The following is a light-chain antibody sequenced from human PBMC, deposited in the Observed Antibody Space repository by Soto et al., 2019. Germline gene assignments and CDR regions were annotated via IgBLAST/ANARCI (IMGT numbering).Light chain of an antibody. CDR3: QQYNSYPIT. J-gene: IGKJ5*01. CDR1: QSFTSNF. Sequence: EIVLTQSPGTLSLSPGERATLPCRASQSFTSNFLAWYQQKPGQAPRLLIYGASSRATGIPDRFSGSGSGTEFTLTISSLQPDDFATYYCQQYNSYPITFGQGTRLE. CDR2: GAS. V-gene: IGKV3-20*01.